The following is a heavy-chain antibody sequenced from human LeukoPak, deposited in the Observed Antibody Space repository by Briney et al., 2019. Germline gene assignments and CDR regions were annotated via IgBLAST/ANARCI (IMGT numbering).Heavy chain of an antibody. V-gene: IGHV5-51*01. D-gene: IGHD2-21*02. CDR2: IYPGDSDA. Sequence: PGESLKISCTGFGYSFSTYWIGWVRQMPRKGLEWMGIIYPGDSDARYSPSLQGQVTISVDKSISTAYLQWSSLKASDTAMYYCARQGRIVVVTTTHDAFDIWGQGTMVTVSS. CDR1: GYSFSTYW. CDR3: ARQGRIVVVTTTHDAFDI. J-gene: IGHJ3*02.